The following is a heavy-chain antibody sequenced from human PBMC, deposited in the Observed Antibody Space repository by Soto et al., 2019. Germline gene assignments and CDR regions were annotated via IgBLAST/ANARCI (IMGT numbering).Heavy chain of an antibody. Sequence: SGPTLVNPTPTLTLTCTFSGFSLSTSGMCVSWIRQPPGKALEWLARIDWDDDKYYSTSLKTRLTISKDTSKNQVVLTMTNMDPVDTATYYCARIVDYGGNYYYYGMDVWGQGTTVTV. J-gene: IGHJ6*02. D-gene: IGHD4-17*01. CDR2: IDWDDDK. CDR1: GFSLSTSGMC. V-gene: IGHV2-70*11. CDR3: ARIVDYGGNYYYYGMDV.